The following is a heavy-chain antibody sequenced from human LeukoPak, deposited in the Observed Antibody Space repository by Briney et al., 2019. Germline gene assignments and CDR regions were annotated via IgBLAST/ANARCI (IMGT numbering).Heavy chain of an antibody. CDR3: ARRRQISSYSPYAFDI. CDR2: IYNSGST. V-gene: IGHV4-59*08. CDR1: GGSINNYY. D-gene: IGHD2-15*01. J-gene: IGHJ3*02. Sequence: SETLSLTCTVSGGSINNYYWSWIRQPPGKGLEWLGNIYNSGSTKSNPSLKSRLTISIDTSKNQFSLRLSSATAADTAVYYCARRRQISSYSPYAFDIWGQGTLVTVSP.